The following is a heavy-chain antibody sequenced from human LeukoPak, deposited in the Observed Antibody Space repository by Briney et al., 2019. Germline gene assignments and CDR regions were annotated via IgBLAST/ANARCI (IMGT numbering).Heavy chain of an antibody. J-gene: IGHJ6*03. V-gene: IGHV1-69*05. Sequence: SVKVSRKASGGTFSSYAISWVRQAPGQGLEWMGGIIPIFGTANYAQKFQGRVTITTDESTSTAYMELSSLRSEDTAVYYCARGRSSGWGYYYYMDVWGKGTTVTVSS. CDR1: GGTFSSYA. CDR3: ARGRSSGWGYYYYMDV. D-gene: IGHD6-19*01. CDR2: IIPIFGTA.